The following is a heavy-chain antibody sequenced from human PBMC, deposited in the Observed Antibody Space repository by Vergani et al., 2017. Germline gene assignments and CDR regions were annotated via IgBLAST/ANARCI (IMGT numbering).Heavy chain of an antibody. Sequence: QVQLVQSGAEVKKPGASVKVSCKASGYTFTSYGISWVRQAPGQGLEWMGWISAYNGNTNYAQKLQGRVTRTTDTSTSTAYMELRSLRSDGTAVYYCANDWGIVGEPGNYGQHWGQGTQVTVSS. V-gene: IGHV1-18*01. CDR2: ISAYNGNT. D-gene: IGHD1-26*01. J-gene: IGHJ1*01. CDR3: ANDWGIVGEPGNYGQH. CDR1: GYTFTSYG.